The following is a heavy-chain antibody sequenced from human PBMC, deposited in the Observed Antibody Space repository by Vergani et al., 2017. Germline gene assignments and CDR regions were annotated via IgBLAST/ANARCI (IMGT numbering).Heavy chain of an antibody. CDR1: GFTFSSYW. CDR2: IKQDGSEK. Sequence: EVQLVESGGGLVQPGGSLRLSCAASGFTFSSYWMSWVRQAPGKGLEWVANIKQDGSEKYYVDSVKGRFTISRDNAKNSLYLQMNSLRAEDTAVYYCAKVSVGLGIRSYWYFDLWGRGTLVTVSS. V-gene: IGHV3-7*03. J-gene: IGHJ2*01. CDR3: AKVSVGLGIRSYWYFDL. D-gene: IGHD7-27*01.